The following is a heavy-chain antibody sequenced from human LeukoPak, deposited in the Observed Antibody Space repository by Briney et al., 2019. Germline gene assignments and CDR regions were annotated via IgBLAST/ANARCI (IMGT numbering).Heavy chain of an antibody. D-gene: IGHD1-14*01. CDR3: ARHGNHGPAYFDF. V-gene: IGHV4-59*08. Sequence: SETLSLTCTVSGGSISSYYWSWIRQPPGKGLEWIGYLYYSASTTYNPSLKRRVTISVDTSKNQFSLKLSSVTAADTAVYYCARHGNHGPAYFDFCGQGTLVTVSS. CDR2: LYYSAST. CDR1: GGSISSYY. J-gene: IGHJ4*02.